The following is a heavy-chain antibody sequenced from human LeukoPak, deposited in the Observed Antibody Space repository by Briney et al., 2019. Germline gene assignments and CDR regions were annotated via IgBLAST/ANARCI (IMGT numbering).Heavy chain of an antibody. CDR3: AKGGGDYGDYMYFQH. CDR2: IHYDGSNK. CDR1: GFTFSSYG. J-gene: IGHJ1*01. V-gene: IGHV3-30*02. Sequence: GGSLRLPCAASGFTFSSYGMYWVRQAPGEGLEWVAFIHYDGSNKYYADSVKGRFTISRDNSKNTLYLQMNSLRAEDTAVYYCAKGGGDYGDYMYFQHWGQGTLVTVSS. D-gene: IGHD4-17*01.